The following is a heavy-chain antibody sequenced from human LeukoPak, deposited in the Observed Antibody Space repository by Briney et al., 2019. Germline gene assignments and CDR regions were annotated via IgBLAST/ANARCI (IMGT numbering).Heavy chain of an antibody. CDR3: AGALRLGELSSLDY. J-gene: IGHJ4*02. D-gene: IGHD3-16*02. CDR1: GFTFSSYS. CDR2: ISSSSSCI. Sequence: GGSLRLSCAASGFTFSSYSMNWVRQAPGKGLDWVSSISSSSSCIYYADSVKGRFTISRDNAKNSLYLQMNSLRAEDTAVYYCAGALRLGELSSLDYWGQGTLVTVSS. V-gene: IGHV3-21*01.